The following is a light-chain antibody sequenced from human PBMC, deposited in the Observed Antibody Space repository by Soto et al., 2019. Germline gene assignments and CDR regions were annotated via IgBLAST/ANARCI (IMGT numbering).Light chain of an antibody. CDR3: SSYAGSNNPPYV. Sequence: SALTQPPSASGSPGQSVTISCTGTSSDVGGYNYVSWYQQHPGKAPKLMIYEVSKRPSGVPDRFSGSKSGNTASLTVFGLQAEDEADYYCSSYAGSNNPPYVFGTGTKVTVL. J-gene: IGLJ1*01. CDR2: EVS. V-gene: IGLV2-8*01. CDR1: SSDVGGYNY.